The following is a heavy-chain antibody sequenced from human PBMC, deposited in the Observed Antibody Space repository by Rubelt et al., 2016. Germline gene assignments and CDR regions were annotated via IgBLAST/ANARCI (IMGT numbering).Heavy chain of an antibody. J-gene: IGHJ3*02. D-gene: IGHD4-17*01. CDR2: IKQDGSEK. CDR3: ATPMVNDYGDPTDAFAI. V-gene: IGHV3-7*01. CDR1: GFTFSSYW. Sequence: GSLRLSCAASGFTFSSYWMSWVRQAPGKGLEWVANIKQDGSEKYYVDSVKGRFTISRDNAKNSLYLQMNSLRAEDTAVYYCATPMVNDYGDPTDAFAIWGQGTMVTVAS.